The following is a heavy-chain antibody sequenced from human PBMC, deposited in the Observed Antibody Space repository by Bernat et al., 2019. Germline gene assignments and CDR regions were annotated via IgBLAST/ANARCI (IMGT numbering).Heavy chain of an antibody. CDR1: GFTFDDYG. Sequence: EVQLVESGGGVVRPGGSLRLSCAASGFTFDDYGMSWVRQAPGKGLEWVSGINWNGGSTGYADSVKGRFTISRDNSKNTLYLQMNSLRAEDTAVYYCAKDAYYDILTGYETFDPWGQGTLVTVSS. V-gene: IGHV3-20*04. CDR2: INWNGGST. J-gene: IGHJ5*02. CDR3: AKDAYYDILTGYETFDP. D-gene: IGHD3-9*01.